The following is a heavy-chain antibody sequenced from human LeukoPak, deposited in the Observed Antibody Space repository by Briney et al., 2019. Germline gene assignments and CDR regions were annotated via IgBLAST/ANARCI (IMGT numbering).Heavy chain of an antibody. D-gene: IGHD1-26*01. Sequence: GGSLRLSCAASGFTFSSYEMNWVRQAPGKGLEWVSYISSSSSYIYYADSVKGRFTISRDNAKNSLYLQMNSLRAEDTAVYYCARAKVGAIPGGYYYMDVWGKGTTVTVSS. V-gene: IGHV3-21*05. J-gene: IGHJ6*03. CDR2: ISSSSSYI. CDR1: GFTFSSYE. CDR3: ARAKVGAIPGGYYYMDV.